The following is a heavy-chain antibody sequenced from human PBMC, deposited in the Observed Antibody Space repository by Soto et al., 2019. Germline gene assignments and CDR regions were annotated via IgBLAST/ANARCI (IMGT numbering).Heavy chain of an antibody. CDR3: ARWVRFGAFDI. Sequence: SETLSLTCTVFGGSISSSTYYWGWIRQPPGKGLEWIGSIYYTGSTYYSPSLKSRVTISVDTSKNQFSLKLSSVTAADTAVYYCARWVRFGAFDIWGQGTMVT. V-gene: IGHV4-39*07. D-gene: IGHD3-16*01. CDR1: GGSISSSTYY. CDR2: IYYTGST. J-gene: IGHJ3*02.